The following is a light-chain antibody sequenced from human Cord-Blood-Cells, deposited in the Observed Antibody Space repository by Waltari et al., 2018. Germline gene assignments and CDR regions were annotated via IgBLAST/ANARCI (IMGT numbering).Light chain of an antibody. CDR1: SSDVGGYNY. CDR3: SSYAGSNNLV. J-gene: IGLJ2*01. Sequence: QSALTQPPSASGSPGQSVTISCTGTSSDVGGYNYVSWYQQHPGKAPKLIIYEVSKRPSGVPDRSSGSKSGTTASLTVSGLQAEDEADYYCSSYAGSNNLVFGGGTKLTVL. CDR2: EVS. V-gene: IGLV2-8*01.